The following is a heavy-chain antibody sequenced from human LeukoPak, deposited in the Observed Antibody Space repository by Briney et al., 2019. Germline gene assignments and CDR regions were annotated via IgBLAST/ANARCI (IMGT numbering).Heavy chain of an antibody. Sequence: PSETLSLTCTVSGGSISSYYWSWIRQPPGKGLEWIGYIYYSGSTNYNPSLKSRVTISVKTSKNQFSLKLSSVTAADTAVYYCARVSEDRYCSGGSCYSNLGWFDPWGQGTLVTVSS. CDR3: ARVSEDRYCSGGSCYSNLGWFDP. J-gene: IGHJ5*02. V-gene: IGHV4-59*01. CDR1: GGSISSYY. CDR2: IYYSGST. D-gene: IGHD2-15*01.